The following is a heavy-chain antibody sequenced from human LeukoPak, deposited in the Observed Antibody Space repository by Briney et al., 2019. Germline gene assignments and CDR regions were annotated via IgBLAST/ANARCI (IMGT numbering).Heavy chain of an antibody. Sequence: SVKVSCKASGGTFSSYAITWVRQAPGQGLEWMGRIIPIFGTANSAQKFQGRVTITTDESTSTAYMELSTLRSDDTAVYYCARERPPGDSSSWFLEGYFDIWGQGTLVTVSS. CDR1: GGTFSSYA. D-gene: IGHD6-13*01. CDR3: ARERPPGDSSSWFLEGYFDI. J-gene: IGHJ4*02. V-gene: IGHV1-69*05. CDR2: IIPIFGTA.